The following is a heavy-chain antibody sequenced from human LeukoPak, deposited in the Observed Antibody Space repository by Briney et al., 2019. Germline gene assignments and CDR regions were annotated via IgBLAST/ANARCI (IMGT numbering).Heavy chain of an antibody. V-gene: IGHV4-59*01. Sequence: SETLSLTCTVSGGSITSDYWSWIRQPPGKGLESIGYIYYSGSANDNPSLKSRVTISVDTSKNQFSLKLSSVTAADTAVYYCATVASVGATRALDYWGQVTLATVSS. CDR1: GGSITSDY. CDR3: ATVASVGATRALDY. J-gene: IGHJ4*02. CDR2: IYYSGSA. D-gene: IGHD1-26*01.